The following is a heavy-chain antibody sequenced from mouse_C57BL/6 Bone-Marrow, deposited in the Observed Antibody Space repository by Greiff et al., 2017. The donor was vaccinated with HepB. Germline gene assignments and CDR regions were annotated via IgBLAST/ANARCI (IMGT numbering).Heavy chain of an antibody. Sequence: VQLQQPGTELVKPGASVKLSCKASGYTFTSYWMHWVKQRPGQGLEWIGNINPSNGGTNYNEKFKSKATLTVDKSSSTAYLQLSSLTSEDSSVYYCARGILRSLASDHWAQGTPPIVSS. D-gene: IGHD1-1*01. CDR2: INPSNGGT. J-gene: IGHJ2*01. CDR1: GYTFTSYW. CDR3: ARGILRSLASDH. V-gene: IGHV1-53*01.